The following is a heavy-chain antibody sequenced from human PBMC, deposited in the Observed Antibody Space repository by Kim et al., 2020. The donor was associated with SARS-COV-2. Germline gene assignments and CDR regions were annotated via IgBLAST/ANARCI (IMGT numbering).Heavy chain of an antibody. CDR3: AREGEASDYYYYYYYMDV. D-gene: IGHD1-26*01. J-gene: IGHJ6*03. CDR1: GFTFSSYW. V-gene: IGHV3-7*01. CDR2: IKQDGSEK. Sequence: GGSLRLSCAASGFTFSSYWMSWVRQAPGKGLEWVANIKQDGSEKYYVDSVKGRFTISRDNAKNSLYLQMNSLRAEDTAVYYCAREGEASDYYYYYYYMDVWGKGTTVTVSS.